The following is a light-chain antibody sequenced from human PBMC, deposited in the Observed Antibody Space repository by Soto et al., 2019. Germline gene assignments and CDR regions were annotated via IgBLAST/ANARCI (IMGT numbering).Light chain of an antibody. J-gene: IGKJ1*01. CDR1: QSISSY. Sequence: DIPVIESPASLTASVGDRVAISCGASQSISSYLNWYQQKPGKANKLLIYAASSLQSGVPSRFSGSGSGTDFTLTISSLQPEEFATYYCQKSYSTPWTFGHGTKVVIK. CDR3: QKSYSTPWT. V-gene: IGKV1-39*01. CDR2: AAS.